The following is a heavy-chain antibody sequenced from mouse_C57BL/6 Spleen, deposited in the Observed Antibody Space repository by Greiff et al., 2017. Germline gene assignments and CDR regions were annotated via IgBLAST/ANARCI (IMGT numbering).Heavy chain of an antibody. D-gene: IGHD1-1*01. CDR3: ARGDYYGRGDY. CDR1: GYTFTSYW. Sequence: QVHVKQPGTELVKPGASVKLSCKASGYTFTSYWMHWVKQRPGQGLEWIGNINPSNGGTNYNEKFKSKATLTVDKSSSTAYMQLSSLTSEDSAVYYCARGDYYGRGDYWGQGTTLTVSS. CDR2: INPSNGGT. V-gene: IGHV1-53*01. J-gene: IGHJ2*01.